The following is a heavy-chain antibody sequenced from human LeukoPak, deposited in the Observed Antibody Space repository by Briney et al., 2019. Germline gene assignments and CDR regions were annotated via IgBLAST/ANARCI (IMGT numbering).Heavy chain of an antibody. D-gene: IGHD3-22*01. CDR1: GFTFSSYG. CDR2: ISGSGGST. J-gene: IGHJ3*02. Sequence: PGGSLRLSCAASGFTFSSYGMSWVRQAPGKGLEWVSAISGSGGSTYYADSVKGRFIISRDNSKNTLYLQMNSLRAEDTAVYYCANDGAYYDSSTDAFDIWGRGTMVTVSS. V-gene: IGHV3-23*01. CDR3: ANDGAYYDSSTDAFDI.